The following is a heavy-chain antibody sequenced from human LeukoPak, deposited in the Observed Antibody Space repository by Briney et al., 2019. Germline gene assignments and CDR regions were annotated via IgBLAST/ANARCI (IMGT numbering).Heavy chain of an antibody. CDR2: ISISGTTI. V-gene: IGHV3-48*04. CDR1: GFTFSSYS. J-gene: IGHJ6*03. D-gene: IGHD3-10*01. Sequence: GGSLRLSCAASGFTFSSYSMNWVRQAPGKGLEWLSHISISGTTIHYADSVKGRFTISRDNAKNSLYLQMNSLRAEDTAVYYCARVGFGEFLLSRKYYYYMEVWGKGTTVTVSS. CDR3: ARVGFGEFLLSRKYYYYMEV.